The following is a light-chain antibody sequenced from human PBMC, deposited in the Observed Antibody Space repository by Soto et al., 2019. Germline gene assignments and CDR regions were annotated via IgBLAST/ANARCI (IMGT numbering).Light chain of an antibody. V-gene: IGLV2-14*01. Sequence: SALTQPASVSGSPGQSITISCTGTGSDVGSYKYVSWYQQHPGKAPKLIIFEVSNRPSGVSDRFSCSKSGNTASLNIFGLQAEDDADYFCSSYTSISSLGIFGTGTKVTV. J-gene: IGLJ1*01. CDR3: SSYTSISSLGI. CDR2: EVS. CDR1: GSDVGSYKY.